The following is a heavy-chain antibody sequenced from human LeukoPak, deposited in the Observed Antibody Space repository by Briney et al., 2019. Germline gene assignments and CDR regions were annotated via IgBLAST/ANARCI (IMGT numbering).Heavy chain of an antibody. V-gene: IGHV4-34*01. J-gene: IGHJ6*02. D-gene: IGHD6-13*01. CDR1: GGSFSGYY. CDR3: ARGGIAAAATYYYGMDV. Sequence: NPSETLSLTCAVYGGSFSGYYWSWIRQPPGKGLEWIGEINHSGSTNYNPSLKSRVTISVDTSKNQFSLKLSSVTAADTAVYYCARGGIAAAATYYYGMDVWGQGTTVTVSS. CDR2: INHSGST.